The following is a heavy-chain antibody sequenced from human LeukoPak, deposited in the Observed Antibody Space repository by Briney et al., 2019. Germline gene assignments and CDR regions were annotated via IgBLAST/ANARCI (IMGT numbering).Heavy chain of an antibody. J-gene: IGHJ4*02. CDR1: GDSINNYY. Sequence: SETLSLTCTVSGDSINNYYWSWIRQPPGKGLEWIGYIYYSGNTNYNPSLMSRVTISVDTSKNQFSLKLNSVTAADTAVYYCARGYDSSGLYFDYWGQGTLVTVSS. V-gene: IGHV4-59*01. D-gene: IGHD3-22*01. CDR2: IYYSGNT. CDR3: ARGYDSSGLYFDY.